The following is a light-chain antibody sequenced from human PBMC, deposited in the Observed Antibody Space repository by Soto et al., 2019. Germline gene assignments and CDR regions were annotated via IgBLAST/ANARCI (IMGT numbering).Light chain of an antibody. V-gene: IGLV2-14*01. CDR3: SSYSSTSTPWV. CDR2: EVS. CDR1: SSDVGTYNF. Sequence: QSALTQPASVSGSPGQSITISCTGTSSDVGTYNFVSWYQQHPGKAPKLMIYEVSSRPSGVSNRFSGSKSGNTASLTTSGLQAEDEADYYCSSYSSTSTPWVFGGGTKLTVL. J-gene: IGLJ3*02.